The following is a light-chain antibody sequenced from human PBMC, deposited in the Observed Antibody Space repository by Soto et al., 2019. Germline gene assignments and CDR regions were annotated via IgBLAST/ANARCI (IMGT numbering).Light chain of an antibody. CDR3: QQYGSSLT. Sequence: EIVLTQSPGTLSLSPGERATLSCRASQSVSSSYLAWYQQKPGQAPRLLIYGASSRATGIPDRFSGSGSGTHFTLTISRLEPEDFAVYFCQQYGSSLTLGGGTNVEIK. J-gene: IGKJ4*01. V-gene: IGKV3-20*01. CDR1: QSVSSSY. CDR2: GAS.